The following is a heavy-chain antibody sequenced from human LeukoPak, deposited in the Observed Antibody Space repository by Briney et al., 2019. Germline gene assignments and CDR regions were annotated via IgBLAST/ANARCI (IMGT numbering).Heavy chain of an antibody. J-gene: IGHJ6*02. Sequence: ASVKVSCKASGDTFTRYDINWVRQAPGQGLEWMGWMNPWSGNTNYTQKLQGRVTMTTDTSTSTAYMELSSLSSEDTDVYYGARGGTLVRGATTLYGMDVWGQGTTVTVSS. CDR3: ARGGTLVRGATTLYGMDV. V-gene: IGHV1-8*01. CDR2: MNPWSGNT. D-gene: IGHD3-10*01. CDR1: GDTFTRYD.